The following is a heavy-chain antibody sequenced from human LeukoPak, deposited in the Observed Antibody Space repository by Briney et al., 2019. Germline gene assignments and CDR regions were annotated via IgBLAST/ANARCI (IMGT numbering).Heavy chain of an antibody. V-gene: IGHV3-23*01. CDR2: ISGGGGST. CDR3: ARDPLVVGADNWFDP. D-gene: IGHD1-26*01. CDR1: GFTFSNYA. Sequence: GGSLRLSCAASGFTFSNYAMNWVRQAPGKGLEWVSAISGGGGSTYYADSVKGRFTISRDNSKNTLYLQMNSLRAEDTAVYYCARDPLVVGADNWFDPWGQGTLVTVSS. J-gene: IGHJ5*02.